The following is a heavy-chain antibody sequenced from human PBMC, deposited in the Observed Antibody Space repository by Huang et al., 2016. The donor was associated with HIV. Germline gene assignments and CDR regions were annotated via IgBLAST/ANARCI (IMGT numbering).Heavy chain of an antibody. Sequence: QLQLQESGPGLVKPSQNLSLTCTVFGGSVSSRNSYWAWIRQTPGKGLEWIGSIHNSGTAYHNRALKSRVSRNVDKSKNQFSLEVTSATAADSAIYYCARQGGDCTSISCYLSWFDPWGQGTLVTVSS. J-gene: IGHJ5*02. D-gene: IGHD2-2*01. CDR1: GGSVSSRNSY. CDR3: ARQGGDCTSISCYLSWFDP. V-gene: IGHV4-39*01. CDR2: IHNSGTA.